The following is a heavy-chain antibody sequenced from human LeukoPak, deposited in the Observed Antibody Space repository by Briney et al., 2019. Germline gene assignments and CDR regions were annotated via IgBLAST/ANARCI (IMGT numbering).Heavy chain of an antibody. J-gene: IGHJ4*01. V-gene: IGHV4-39*07. D-gene: IGHD3-10*01. CDR2: IYYSGST. CDR1: GGSISSSSYY. Sequence: SETLSLTCTVSGGSISSSSYYWGWVRQPPGKGLEWIGSIYYSGSTYYNPSLKSRVTISVDTSKNQFSLKLSSVTAADTAVYYCARITIVRGVLHFDYWGQGTLVTVSS. CDR3: ARITIVRGVLHFDY.